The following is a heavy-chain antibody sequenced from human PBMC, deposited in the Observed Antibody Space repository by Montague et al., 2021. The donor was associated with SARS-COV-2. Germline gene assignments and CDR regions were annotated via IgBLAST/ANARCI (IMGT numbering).Heavy chain of an antibody. D-gene: IGHD6-19*01. CDR1: GGSISSYY. CDR3: ARRGSGWDPFDY. J-gene: IGHJ4*02. CDR2: VNYSGST. Sequence: SETLSLTCTVSGGSISSYYWSWIRQPPGTGLEWIWYVNYSGSTNYNPSLKSRVTISVDTSNTQFSLKLSSVTAADTAVYYCARRGSGWDPFDYWGQGTLVTVSS. V-gene: IGHV4-59*08.